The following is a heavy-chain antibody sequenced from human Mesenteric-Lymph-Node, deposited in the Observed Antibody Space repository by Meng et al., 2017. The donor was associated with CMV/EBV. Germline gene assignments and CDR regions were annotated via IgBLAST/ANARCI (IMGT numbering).Heavy chain of an antibody. CDR1: GFTCDDYA. D-gene: IGHD3-16*01. J-gene: IGHJ6*02. V-gene: IGHV3-9*01. Sequence: GESLKISCAASGFTCDDYAMYWVRQAPGKGLEWVSGITWSSGNIAYADSVRCRFTISRDNAKNSLSLQMDSLRAEDTALYYCARAVHSRWGHYYYAMDVWGQGTTVTVSS. CDR3: ARAVHSRWGHYYYAMDV. CDR2: ITWSSGNI.